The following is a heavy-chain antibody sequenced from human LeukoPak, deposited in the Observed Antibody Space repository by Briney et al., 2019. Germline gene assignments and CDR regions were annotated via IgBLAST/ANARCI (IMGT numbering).Heavy chain of an antibody. D-gene: IGHD1-26*01. Sequence: PEGSLRLSCAASRFTFSSYAMSWVRQAPGKGLEWVSVISGSGTSTYYADSVRGRFTISRDNSKNTLYLQMNSLRAEDTAIYYCAKVGGDWSGYYYYGLDAWGQGTTVTVSS. CDR2: ISGSGTST. V-gene: IGHV3-23*01. CDR1: RFTFSSYA. J-gene: IGHJ6*02. CDR3: AKVGGDWSGYYYYGLDA.